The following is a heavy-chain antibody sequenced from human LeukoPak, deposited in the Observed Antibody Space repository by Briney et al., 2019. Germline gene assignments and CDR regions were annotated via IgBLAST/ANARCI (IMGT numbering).Heavy chain of an antibody. Sequence: SETLSLTCTVSGYSISSGYYWGWIRQPPGKGLEWIGSIYHSGSTYYNPSLKSRVTISVDTSKNQFSLKLSSVTAADTAVYYCARGNHDYGAKYDYWGQGTLVTVSS. CDR1: GYSISSGYY. CDR3: ARGNHDYGAKYDY. V-gene: IGHV4-38-2*02. D-gene: IGHD4-17*01. CDR2: IYHSGST. J-gene: IGHJ4*02.